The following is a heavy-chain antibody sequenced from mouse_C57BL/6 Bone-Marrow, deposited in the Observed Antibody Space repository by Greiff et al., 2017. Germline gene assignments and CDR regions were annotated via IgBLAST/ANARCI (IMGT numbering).Heavy chain of an antibody. CDR1: GYTFTSYW. Sequence: QVQLQQPGAELVKPGASVKLSCKASGYTFTSYWMHWVKQRPGQGLEWIGMIHPNSGSTNYNEKFKSKATLTVDKSSSTAYMQLSSLTSEDSAVYYCAREGYYGSSYGDWGQGTTLTVAS. CDR2: IHPNSGST. V-gene: IGHV1-64*01. J-gene: IGHJ2*01. CDR3: AREGYYGSSYGD. D-gene: IGHD1-1*01.